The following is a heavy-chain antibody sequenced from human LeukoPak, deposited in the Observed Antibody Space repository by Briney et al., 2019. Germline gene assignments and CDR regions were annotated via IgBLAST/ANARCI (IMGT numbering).Heavy chain of an antibody. Sequence: GESLKISCKGSGYSFTSYWIGWVRQMPGKGLEWMGIIYPGESDTRYSPSFQGQVTTSADKSISTAYLKWISLKASDTAMYYCAGSPLGIAGAYYSDYWGQGTLVTVSS. CDR3: AGSPLGIAGAYYSDY. CDR1: GYSFTSYW. J-gene: IGHJ4*02. D-gene: IGHD6-13*01. V-gene: IGHV5-51*01. CDR2: IYPGESDT.